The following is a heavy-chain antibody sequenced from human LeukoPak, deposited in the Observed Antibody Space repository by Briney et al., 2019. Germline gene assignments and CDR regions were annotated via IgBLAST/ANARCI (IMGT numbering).Heavy chain of an antibody. V-gene: IGHV1-18*01. CDR2: ISAYNGNT. Sequence: GASVKVSCKASGYTFTSYGISWVRQAPGQGLEWMGWISAYNGNTNYAQKLQGRVTMTTDTSTSTAYMELRSLRSDDTAVYYCARGGPFPSSSSSREYYLDYWGQGTLVTVSS. J-gene: IGHJ4*02. CDR1: GYTFTSYG. CDR3: ARGGPFPSSSSSREYYLDY. D-gene: IGHD6-6*01.